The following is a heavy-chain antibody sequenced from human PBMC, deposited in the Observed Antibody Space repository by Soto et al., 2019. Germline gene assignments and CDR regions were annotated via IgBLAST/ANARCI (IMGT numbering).Heavy chain of an antibody. CDR3: AKVRFGGSQRGYFDY. J-gene: IGHJ4*02. V-gene: IGHV3-23*01. Sequence: QPGGSLRLSCAASGFTFSSYAMSWVRQAPGKGLEWVSAISGSGGSTYHADSVKGRFTISRDNSKNTLYLQMNSLRAEDTAVYYCAKVRFGGSQRGYFDYWGQGTLVTVSS. CDR1: GFTFSSYA. CDR2: ISGSGGST. D-gene: IGHD1-26*01.